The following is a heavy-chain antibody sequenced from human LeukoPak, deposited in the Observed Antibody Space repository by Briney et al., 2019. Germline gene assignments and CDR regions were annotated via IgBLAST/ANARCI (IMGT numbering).Heavy chain of an antibody. Sequence: GGSLRLSCAASGFTFDDYGMSWVRQAPGKGLEWVSGINWNGGSTGYADSVKGRFTISRDNAKNSPYLQMNSLRAEDTALYYCARSGDSSGYGSGAFDIWGQGTMVTVSS. D-gene: IGHD3-22*01. J-gene: IGHJ3*02. CDR2: INWNGGST. V-gene: IGHV3-20*04. CDR1: GFTFDDYG. CDR3: ARSGDSSGYGSGAFDI.